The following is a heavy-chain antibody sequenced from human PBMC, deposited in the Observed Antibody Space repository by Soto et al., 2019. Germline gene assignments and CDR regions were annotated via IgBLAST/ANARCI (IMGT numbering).Heavy chain of an antibody. CDR1: GGSVTSGSYY. CDR3: ARDQGIAVAVFDY. Sequence: QVQLQESGPGLVKPSATLSLTCTVSGGSVTSGSYYWSWIRQPPGNGLEWIGYIYNSGSTNYNPPLKSRVTISVDTSKKQISLKLSSVTAADTAVYYCARDQGIAVAVFDYWGQGTLVTVSS. D-gene: IGHD6-19*01. CDR2: IYNSGST. V-gene: IGHV4-61*01. J-gene: IGHJ4*02.